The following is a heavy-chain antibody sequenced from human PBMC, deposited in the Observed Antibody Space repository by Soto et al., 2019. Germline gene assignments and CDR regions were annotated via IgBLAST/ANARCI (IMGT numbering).Heavy chain of an antibody. J-gene: IGHJ4*02. D-gene: IGHD3-22*01. CDR1: GASINDYY. Sequence: SETLSLTCTVSGASINDYYWSWIRQPPGKGLEWIGYIYYSGNTNYNPSLKSRVTISVDTSENKVSLKLSSVTAVDTAVYYCARDREYYDSNGLSLDYWGQGTLVTVSS. CDR3: ARDREYYDSNGLSLDY. V-gene: IGHV4-59*01. CDR2: IYYSGNT.